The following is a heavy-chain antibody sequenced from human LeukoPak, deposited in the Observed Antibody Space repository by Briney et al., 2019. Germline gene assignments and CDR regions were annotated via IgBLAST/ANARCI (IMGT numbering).Heavy chain of an antibody. CDR2: IWYDGSNK. CDR3: ARDMWELLNVYYYYTMGA. V-gene: IGHV3-33*01. D-gene: IGHD1-26*01. CDR1: GFTYSSHG. Sequence: PGGSLRLSCAASGFTYSSHGMHWVRQAPGKGLEWVAVIWYDGSNKYYADSVKGRFTISRDNSKTTLYLQMNSLRDEDTAVYYCARDMWELLNVYYYYTMGAWGQGTTVTVSS. J-gene: IGHJ6*02.